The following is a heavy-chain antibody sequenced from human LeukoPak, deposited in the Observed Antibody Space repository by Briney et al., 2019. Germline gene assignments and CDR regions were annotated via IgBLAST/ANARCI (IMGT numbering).Heavy chain of an antibody. V-gene: IGHV4-34*01. CDR1: GGSFSGYY. CDR3: ARGGRGGYCSSTSCTNWFDP. CDR2: INHSGST. D-gene: IGHD2-2*01. Sequence: SETLSLTCAVYGGSFSGYYWSWIRQPPGKGLEWIGEINHSGSTNYNPSLKSRVTISVDTSKNQFSLKLSSVTAADTAVHYCARGGRGGYCSSTSCTNWFDPWGQGTLVTVSS. J-gene: IGHJ5*02.